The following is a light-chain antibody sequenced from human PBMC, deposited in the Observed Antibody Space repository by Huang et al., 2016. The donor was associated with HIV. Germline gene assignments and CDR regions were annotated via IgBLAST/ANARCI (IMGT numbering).Light chain of an antibody. Sequence: DIVMIQSPLSLPVTPGEPDSISCRSSQSILHTNAYNYLDWYLQKAGQSPQLLRYLGCSRASGVPDRCSGGGSGTRFSLNISRVEAEDAGIYYCMDALKTPYTFGQGTKLEIK. CDR1: QSILHTNAYNY. V-gene: IGKV2-28*01. CDR2: LGC. CDR3: MDALKTPYT. J-gene: IGKJ2*01.